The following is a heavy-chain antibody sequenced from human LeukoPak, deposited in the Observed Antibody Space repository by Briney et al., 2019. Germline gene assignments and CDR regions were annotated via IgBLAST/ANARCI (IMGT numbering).Heavy chain of an antibody. CDR3: ARHDSSIPY. D-gene: IGHD5-18*01. CDR1: GFNFNYYA. CDR2: ISDNEGRA. J-gene: IGHJ4*02. Sequence: GGSLRLPCAASGFNFNYYAMSWVRQAPGKGLEWVSGISDNEGRAYYTDSVKGRFTISRDRTKNTVYLQMHNLRADDTAVYFCARHDSSIPYWGQGTLVTVSS. V-gene: IGHV3-23*01.